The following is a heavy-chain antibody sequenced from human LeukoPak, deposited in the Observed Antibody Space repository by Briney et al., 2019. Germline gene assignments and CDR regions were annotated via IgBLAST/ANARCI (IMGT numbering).Heavy chain of an antibody. V-gene: IGHV3-13*01. D-gene: IGHD6-19*01. CDR3: ASRQWLVSSFDY. CDR2: IANAGYI. Sequence: TGGSLRLSCAASGFTFSNYDMHWVRQATGKGLEWVSGIANAGYIYYADSVKGRFTISRDNAKNSLYLQMNSLRAEDTAVYYCASRQWLVSSFDYWGQGTLVTVSS. J-gene: IGHJ4*02. CDR1: GFTFSNYD.